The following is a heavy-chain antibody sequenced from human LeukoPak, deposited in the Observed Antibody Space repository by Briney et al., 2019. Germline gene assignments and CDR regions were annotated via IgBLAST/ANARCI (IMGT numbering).Heavy chain of an antibody. CDR2: LSHAGTN. J-gene: IGHJ4*02. V-gene: IGHV4-39*01. CDR3: ARLRGGVQLWGD. CDR1: GGSITSNSYS. Sequence: PPETLSLTCTVSGGSITSNSYSWGWIRQPPGKGLQWIVTLSHAGTNYYNPSLKSRVTMPVDRSKNQLSLKLTSVTATDTAVYYCARLRGGVQLWGDWGQGTLVTVSS. D-gene: IGHD5-18*01.